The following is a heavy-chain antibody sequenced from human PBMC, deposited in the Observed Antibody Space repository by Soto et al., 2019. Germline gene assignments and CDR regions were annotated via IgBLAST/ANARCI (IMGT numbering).Heavy chain of an antibody. CDR1: GFTFSSYA. V-gene: IGHV3-23*01. J-gene: IGHJ4*02. CDR2: ISGSGGST. CDR3: AKDAPRIHYVDIVASKSDY. Sequence: GGSLRLSCAASGFTFSSYAMSWVRQAPGKGLEWVSAISGSGGSTYYADSVKGRFTISRDNSKNTLYLQMNSLRAEDTAVYYCAKDAPRIHYVDIVASKSDYWGQGTLVTVSS. D-gene: IGHD5-12*01.